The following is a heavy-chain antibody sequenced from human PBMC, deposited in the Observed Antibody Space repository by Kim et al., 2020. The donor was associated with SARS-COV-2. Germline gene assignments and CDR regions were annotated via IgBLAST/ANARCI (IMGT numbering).Heavy chain of an antibody. V-gene: IGHV1-58*01. Sequence: QKFQERVTITRDMSTSTAYMELSSLRSEDTAVYYCAVTMVRGVIGYAFDIWGQGTMVTVSS. D-gene: IGHD3-10*01. J-gene: IGHJ3*02. CDR3: AVTMVRGVIGYAFDI.